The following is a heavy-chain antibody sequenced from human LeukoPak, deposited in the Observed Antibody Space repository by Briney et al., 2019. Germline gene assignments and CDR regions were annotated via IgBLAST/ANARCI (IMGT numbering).Heavy chain of an antibody. CDR2: ISYDGTYE. CDR3: ATGTTPHAHYDPLDY. D-gene: IGHD3-22*01. Sequence: GGSLRLSCTASGYTFSSYAMNWVRQAPGKGLEWMALISYDGTYENYAQSVKGRFTISRDDSKNTLYLQMNTLRPADTAVYYCATGTTPHAHYDPLDYWGQGTLVTVSS. CDR1: GYTFSSYA. J-gene: IGHJ4*02. V-gene: IGHV3-30*04.